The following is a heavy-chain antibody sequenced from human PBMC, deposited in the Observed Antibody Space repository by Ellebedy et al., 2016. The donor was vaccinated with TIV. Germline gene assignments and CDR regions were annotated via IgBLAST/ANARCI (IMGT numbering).Heavy chain of an antibody. CDR1: GDSISSSITQY. V-gene: IGHV4-39*01. D-gene: IGHD2-15*01. CDR2: ISYSGSI. CDR3: ARHYPGGYPGGV. Sequence: SETLSLTXTVSGDSISSSITQYWGWIRQPPGKGLQWIGLISYSGSIYYNPSLKSRVTISVDTSKNQFSLELSSVTAADTALYYCARHYPGGYPGGVWGKGTTVTVSS. J-gene: IGHJ6*03.